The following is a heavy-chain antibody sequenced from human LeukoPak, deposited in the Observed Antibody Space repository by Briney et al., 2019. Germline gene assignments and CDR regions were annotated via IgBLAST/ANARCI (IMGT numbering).Heavy chain of an antibody. CDR2: ISYDGSNK. Sequence: GGSLRLSCAASGFTFSSYAMHWVRQAPGKGLEWVAVISYDGSNKYYADSVKGRFTISRDNSKNTLYLQMNSLRAEDTAVYYCAKDRVGAKRWFDPWGQGTLVTVSS. V-gene: IGHV3-30-3*01. J-gene: IGHJ5*02. D-gene: IGHD1-26*01. CDR1: GFTFSSYA. CDR3: AKDRVGAKRWFDP.